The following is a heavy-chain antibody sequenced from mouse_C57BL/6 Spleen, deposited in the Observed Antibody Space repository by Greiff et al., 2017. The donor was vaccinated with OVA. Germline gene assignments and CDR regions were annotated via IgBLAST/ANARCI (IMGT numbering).Heavy chain of an antibody. CDR3: ARGGYGSSFFAY. CDR1: GFTFSDYY. J-gene: IGHJ3*01. D-gene: IGHD1-1*01. Sequence: DVKLVESEGGLVQPGSSMKLSCTASGFTFSDYYMAWVRQVPEKGLEWVANINYDGSSTYYLDSLKSRFIISRDNAKNILYLQMSSQKSEDTATYYCARGGYGSSFFAYWGQGTLVTVSA. V-gene: IGHV5-16*01. CDR2: INYDGSST.